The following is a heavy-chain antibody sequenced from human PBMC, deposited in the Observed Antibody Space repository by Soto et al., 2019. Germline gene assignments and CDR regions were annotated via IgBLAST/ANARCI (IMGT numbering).Heavy chain of an antibody. CDR2: IYYSGST. V-gene: IGHV4-59*01. CDR3: ARQSEAIYGMDV. J-gene: IGHJ6*02. D-gene: IGHD2-2*01. Sequence: KPSETLSLTCTVSGGSISSYYWSWIRQPPGKGLEWIGYIYYSGSTNYNPSLKSRVTISVDTSKNQFSLKLSSVTAADTAVYYCARQSEAIYGMDVWGQGTTVTVSS. CDR1: GGSISSYY.